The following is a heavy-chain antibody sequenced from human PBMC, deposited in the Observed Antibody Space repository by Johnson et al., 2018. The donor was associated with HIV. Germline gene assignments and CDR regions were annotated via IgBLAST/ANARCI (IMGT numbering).Heavy chain of an antibody. CDR1: GFTFSNAW. V-gene: IGHV3-15*01. D-gene: IGHD3-16*02. CDR3: ASYSVWGTYRYTLDAFEN. Sequence: VQLVESGGGLVKPGGSLRLSCAASGFTFSNAWMSWVRQAPGKGLEWVGRIKSKTDGGTTDYAAPVKGRFTISRDDSKNTLYLQMNGPKTEDTAIFYCASYSVWGTYRYTLDAFENWGQGTMVTVSS. J-gene: IGHJ3*02. CDR2: IKSKTDGGTT.